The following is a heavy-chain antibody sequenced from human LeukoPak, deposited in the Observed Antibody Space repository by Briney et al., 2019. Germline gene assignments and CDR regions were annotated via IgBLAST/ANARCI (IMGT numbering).Heavy chain of an antibody. J-gene: IGHJ4*02. CDR3: VRDTSGPDY. Sequence: GGSLRLSCAASGFTFSSHWMSWVRQAPGEGLEWVANIKEDATEKYYLDSVKGRFTISRDNAKNSLHLQMNSLRAEDTAVYYCVRDTSGPDYWGQGTLVTVSS. CDR1: GFTFSSHW. D-gene: IGHD5-12*01. CDR2: IKEDATEK. V-gene: IGHV3-7*01.